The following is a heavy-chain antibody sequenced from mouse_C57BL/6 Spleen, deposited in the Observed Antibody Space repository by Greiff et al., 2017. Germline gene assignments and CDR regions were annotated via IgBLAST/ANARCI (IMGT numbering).Heavy chain of an antibody. V-gene: IGHV1-19*01. CDR1: GYTFTDYY. D-gene: IGHD2-1*01. CDR3: ARERIYGNYEFDY. Sequence: EVQLQQSGPVLVKPGASVKMSCKASGYTFTDYYMNWVKQSHGKSLEWIGVINPYNGGTSYNQKFKGKATLTVDKSSSTAYMELNSLTSEDSAVYYCARERIYGNYEFDYWGQVTTLTVSS. J-gene: IGHJ2*01. CDR2: INPYNGGT.